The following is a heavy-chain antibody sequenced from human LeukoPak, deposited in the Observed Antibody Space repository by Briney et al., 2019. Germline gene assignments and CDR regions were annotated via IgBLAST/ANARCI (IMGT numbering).Heavy chain of an antibody. J-gene: IGHJ4*02. CDR2: IYYSGST. CDR1: GGSISSSSYY. CDR3: ARLTTVTTIIDY. Sequence: SETLSLTCTVSGGSISSSSYYWGWIRQPPGTGLEWIGSIYYSGSTYYNPSLKSRVTISVDTSKNQFSLKLSSVTAADTAVYYCARLTTVTTIIDYWGQGTLVTVSS. V-gene: IGHV4-39*01. D-gene: IGHD4-17*01.